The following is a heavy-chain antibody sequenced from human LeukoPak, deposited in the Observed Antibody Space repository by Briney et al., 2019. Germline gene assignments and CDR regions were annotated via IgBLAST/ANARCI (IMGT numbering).Heavy chain of an antibody. CDR3: VRDLGWLHSFYYFDY. J-gene: IGHJ4*02. CDR1: GYTFTTSA. V-gene: IGHV1-18*01. CDR2: ISTYNGNT. Sequence: ASVKVSCKASGYTFTTSAISWVRQAPGQGLEWMGWISTYNGNTKYAQQLQDRVTMTTDTSTATAFMELRSLRSDDTAVYYCVRDLGWLHSFYYFDYWGQGTLVTASS. D-gene: IGHD5-24*01.